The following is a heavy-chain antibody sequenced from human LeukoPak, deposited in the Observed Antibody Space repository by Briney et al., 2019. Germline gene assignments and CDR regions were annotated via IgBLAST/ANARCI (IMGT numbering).Heavy chain of an antibody. D-gene: IGHD3-22*01. Sequence: RGESLKISCKGSGYTFTGYWIAWVRQMPGKGLEWMGIIYPGDSDTRYSPSFQGQVTISADKSISTAYLQWSSLKASDTAMYYCARLKSSGPTINWFDPWGQGTLVTVSS. CDR1: GYTFTGYW. V-gene: IGHV5-51*01. J-gene: IGHJ5*02. CDR3: ARLKSSGPTINWFDP. CDR2: IYPGDSDT.